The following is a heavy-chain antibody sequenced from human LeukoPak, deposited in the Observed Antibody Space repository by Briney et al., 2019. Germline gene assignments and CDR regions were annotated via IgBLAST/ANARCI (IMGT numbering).Heavy chain of an antibody. D-gene: IGHD5-18*01. CDR2: MYYTGTT. J-gene: IGHJ4*02. CDR1: GGSLTSSSYH. CDR3: VSPRGFSYGYFDY. Sequence: PSETLSLTCAVSGGSLTSSSYHWGWIRQPPGKGLEWIGSMYYTGTTYYKPSLKSRVTISGDTSRKQFSLKLISVTAADTAVYYCVSPRGFSYGYFDYWGQGTLVTVSS. V-gene: IGHV4-39*01.